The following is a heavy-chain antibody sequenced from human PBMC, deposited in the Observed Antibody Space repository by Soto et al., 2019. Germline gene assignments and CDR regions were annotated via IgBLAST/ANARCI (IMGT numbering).Heavy chain of an antibody. J-gene: IGHJ6*02. Sequence: DVQLVESGGDLVQPGGSLRLSCAASGFTFDSCVMSWVRQAPGKGLEWLSLISGSGRYTDYADSVKGRFTISRDNSKNTLYLQMNSLRVEDTAVYYCAKDPPSERMQPDYGMDVWGQGTTVTVPS. D-gene: IGHD6-13*01. CDR1: GFTFDSCV. V-gene: IGHV3-23*04. CDR2: ISGSGRYT. CDR3: AKDPPSERMQPDYGMDV.